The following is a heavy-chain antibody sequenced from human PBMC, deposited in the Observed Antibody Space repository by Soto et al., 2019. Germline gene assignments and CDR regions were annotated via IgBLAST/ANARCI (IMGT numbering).Heavy chain of an antibody. D-gene: IGHD2-2*01. CDR2: IYYSGST. CDR1: GGSISSYY. CDR3: ARGYQLPTSFDY. V-gene: IGHV4-59*01. J-gene: IGHJ4*02. Sequence: PSETLSLTCTVSGGSISSYYWSWIRQPPGKGLEWIGYIYYSGSTNYNPSLKSRVTISVDTSKNQFSLKLSSVTAADTAMYYCARGYQLPTSFDYWGQGTLVTVSS.